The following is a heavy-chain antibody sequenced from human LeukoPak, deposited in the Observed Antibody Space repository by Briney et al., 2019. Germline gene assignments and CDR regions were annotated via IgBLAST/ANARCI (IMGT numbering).Heavy chain of an antibody. CDR2: INHGGSEK. Sequence: GGSLRLSCAASGFSFSGYRMSWARQAPGKGLEWVALINHGGSEKYYVDSVKGRFTISRDNAENSLDLQMNSLRAEDTAVYYCARTGAPGTVDYWGQGTLVTVSS. J-gene: IGHJ4*02. CDR3: ARTGAPGTVDY. CDR1: GFSFSGYR. D-gene: IGHD6-13*01. V-gene: IGHV3-7*01.